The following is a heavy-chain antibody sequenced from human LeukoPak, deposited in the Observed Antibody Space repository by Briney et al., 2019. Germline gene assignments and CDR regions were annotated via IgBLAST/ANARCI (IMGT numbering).Heavy chain of an antibody. Sequence: VASVKVSCKASGYTFTGYYMHWVRQAPGQGLEWMGWINPNSGGTNYAQKLQGRVTMTTDTSTSTAYMELRSLRSDDTAVYYCARAQDYGDYGGYFDYWGQGTLVTVSS. D-gene: IGHD4-17*01. J-gene: IGHJ4*02. CDR2: INPNSGGT. CDR3: ARAQDYGDYGGYFDY. V-gene: IGHV1-2*02. CDR1: GYTFTGYY.